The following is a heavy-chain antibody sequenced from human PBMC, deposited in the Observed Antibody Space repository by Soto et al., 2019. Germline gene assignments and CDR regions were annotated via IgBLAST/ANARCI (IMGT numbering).Heavy chain of an antibody. CDR1: GDSISSSSYY. V-gene: IGHV4-39*01. Sequence: QLQLQESGPGLVKPSETLSLTCSVSGDSISSSSYYWGWIRQPPGKGLEWIGTINYSGSTYYNPSLKSRVTISVDTSKNQFSLKVSSVTAADTAVYYCASLYGAYVPYWGQGILVSVSS. J-gene: IGHJ4*02. D-gene: IGHD4-17*01. CDR3: ASLYGAYVPY. CDR2: INYSGST.